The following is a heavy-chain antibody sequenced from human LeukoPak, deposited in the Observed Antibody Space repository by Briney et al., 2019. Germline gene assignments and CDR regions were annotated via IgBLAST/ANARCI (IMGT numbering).Heavy chain of an antibody. Sequence: GGSLRLSCAASGFTFSGSAMHWVRQASGKGLEWVGRIRSKANSYATAYAASVKGRFTISRDDSKNTAYLQMNSLKTEDTAVYYCSGGDGYNSLGDYWGQGTLVTVSS. V-gene: IGHV3-73*01. CDR3: SGGDGYNSLGDY. D-gene: IGHD5-24*01. J-gene: IGHJ4*02. CDR1: GFTFSGSA. CDR2: IRSKANSYAT.